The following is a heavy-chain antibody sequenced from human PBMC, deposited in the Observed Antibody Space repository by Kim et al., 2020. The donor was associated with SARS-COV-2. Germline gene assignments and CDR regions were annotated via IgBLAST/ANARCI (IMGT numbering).Heavy chain of an antibody. Sequence: GESLKISCKGSGYSFTSYWISWVRQMPGKGLEWMGRIDPSDSYTNYSPSFQGHVTISADKSISTAYLQWSSLKASDTAMYYCARLIGVRGVPYYGMDVWGQGTTVTVSS. CDR2: IDPSDSYT. CDR1: GYSFTSYW. V-gene: IGHV5-10-1*01. J-gene: IGHJ6*02. CDR3: ARLIGVRGVPYYGMDV. D-gene: IGHD3-10*01.